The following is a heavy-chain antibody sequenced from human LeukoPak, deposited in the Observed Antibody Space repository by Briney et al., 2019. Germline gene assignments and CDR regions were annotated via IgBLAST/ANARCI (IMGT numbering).Heavy chain of an antibody. D-gene: IGHD5-12*01. V-gene: IGHV3-30-3*01. CDR1: GFTFSSYA. CDR2: ISYDGSNK. J-gene: IGHJ1*01. CDR3: AGSSVATSEYFQH. Sequence: PGGSLRLSCAASGFTFSSYAMHWVRQAPGKGLEWVAVISYDGSNKYYADSVKGRFTISRDNSKNTLYLQMNSLRAEDTAVYYCAGSSVATSEYFQHWGQGTLVTVSS.